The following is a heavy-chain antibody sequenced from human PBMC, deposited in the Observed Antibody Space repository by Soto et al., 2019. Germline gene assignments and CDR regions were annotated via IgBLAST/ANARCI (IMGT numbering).Heavy chain of an antibody. CDR1: GFTVSSNY. V-gene: IGHV3-53*04. CDR3: ARGTYGDYSDYYYYMDV. Sequence: GGSLRLSCAASGFTVSSNYMSWVRQAPGKGLEWVSVIYSGGSTYYADSVKGRFTISRHNSKNTLYLQMNSLRAEDTAVYYCARGTYGDYSDYYYYMDVWGKGTTVTVSS. D-gene: IGHD4-17*01. CDR2: IYSGGST. J-gene: IGHJ6*03.